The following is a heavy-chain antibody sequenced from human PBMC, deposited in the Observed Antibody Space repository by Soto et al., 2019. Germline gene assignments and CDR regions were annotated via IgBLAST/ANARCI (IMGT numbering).Heavy chain of an antibody. V-gene: IGHV4-34*01. CDR2: INHSGST. CDR1: GGSFSGYY. Sequence: PSETLSLTCAVYGGSFSGYYWSWIRQPPGKGLEWIGEINHSGSTNYNPSLKSRVTISIDTSKTFFSLKLTSVTAADTAVYYCARSIRGQQLTHLGQGTLVTVSS. CDR3: ARSIRGQQLTH. J-gene: IGHJ4*02. D-gene: IGHD6-13*01.